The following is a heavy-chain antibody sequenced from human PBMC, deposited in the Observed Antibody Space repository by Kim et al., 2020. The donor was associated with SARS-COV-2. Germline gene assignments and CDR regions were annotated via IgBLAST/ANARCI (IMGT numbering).Heavy chain of an antibody. J-gene: IGHJ2*01. D-gene: IGHD5-12*01. Sequence: SRVTISVDTCRNQFSLKLSSVTAADTAVYYCARHGGARWLQSTSWYFDLWGRGTLVTVSS. V-gene: IGHV4-59*08. CDR3: ARHGGARWLQSTSWYFDL.